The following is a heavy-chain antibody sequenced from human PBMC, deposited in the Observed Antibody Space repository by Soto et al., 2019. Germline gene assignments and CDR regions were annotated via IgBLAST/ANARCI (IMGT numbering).Heavy chain of an antibody. J-gene: IGHJ4*02. CDR3: AKDRHPDGIWTFDY. V-gene: IGHV3-23*01. CDR1: GFSCGGYT. CDR2: INGGGGTT. D-gene: IGHD3-9*01. Sequence: GGPLRLCCAVAGFSCGGYTMNWVRQAKGKGLEWISGINGGGGTTYYADSVKGRFTISRDDSKNILYLQMNSPRAEDTAIYYCAKDRHPDGIWTFDYWGRGTLVTVSS.